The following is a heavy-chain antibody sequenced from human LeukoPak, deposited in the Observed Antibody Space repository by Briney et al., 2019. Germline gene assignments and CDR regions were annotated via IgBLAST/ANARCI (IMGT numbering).Heavy chain of an antibody. CDR3: AREKIVGATRGFDY. Sequence: ASVKVSCKASGYTFTSYAIHWVRQAPGQRLEWMGWINADNGNTRYSQKFQGRVTITRDASASTVYMELSSLRSEDTAVYYCAREKIVGATRGFDYWGQGTLVTVSS. D-gene: IGHD1-26*01. V-gene: IGHV1-3*01. CDR1: GYTFTSYA. J-gene: IGHJ4*02. CDR2: INADNGNT.